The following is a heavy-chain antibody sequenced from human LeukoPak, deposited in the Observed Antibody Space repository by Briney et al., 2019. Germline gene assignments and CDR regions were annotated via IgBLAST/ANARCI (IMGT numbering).Heavy chain of an antibody. V-gene: IGHV4-30-2*01. CDR1: GGSISSGGYY. Sequence: SETLSLTCTVSGGSISSGGYYWRWIRQPPGKGLEWIGYIYHSGSTYYNPSLESRVTISVDTSKNPFSLTLTSVTAADTAVYYCARELFRSGYDGWGQGTLVTVSS. CDR3: ARELFRSGYDG. D-gene: IGHD3-22*01. CDR2: IYHSGST. J-gene: IGHJ4*02.